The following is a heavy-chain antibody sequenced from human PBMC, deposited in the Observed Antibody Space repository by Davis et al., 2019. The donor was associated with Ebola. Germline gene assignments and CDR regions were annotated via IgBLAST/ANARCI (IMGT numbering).Heavy chain of an antibody. CDR3: ARMAAAGTKLDV. D-gene: IGHD6-13*01. V-gene: IGHV1-18*04. J-gene: IGHJ6*02. CDR2: ISTYNGNT. Sequence: AASVKVSCKASGYTFTSYGISWVRQAPRQGLEWMGWISTYNGNTNFAQKLQGRVTMTTDTSTSSAYMERRSLRSDDTAVYYCARMAAAGTKLDVWGQGTTVTVSS. CDR1: GYTFTSYG.